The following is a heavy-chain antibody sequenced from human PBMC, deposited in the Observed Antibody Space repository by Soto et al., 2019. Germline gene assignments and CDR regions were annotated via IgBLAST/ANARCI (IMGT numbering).Heavy chain of an antibody. Sequence: QVQLQESGPGLVKPSQTLSLTCSVSGGAINNRDYSWRWIRQHPGKALERIGNIFYSGSTDYNPSFKGRLTISIDTSKNEFSLKLTSVTAADTAVYYCARDRPAFKSFGSGMDVWGQGTTVTVSS. V-gene: IGHV4-31*03. CDR2: IFYSGST. J-gene: IGHJ6*02. D-gene: IGHD3-16*01. CDR1: GGAINNRDYS. CDR3: ARDRPAFKSFGSGMDV.